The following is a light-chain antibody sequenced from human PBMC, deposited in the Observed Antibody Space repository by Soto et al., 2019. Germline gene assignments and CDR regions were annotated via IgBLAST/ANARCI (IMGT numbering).Light chain of an antibody. Sequence: EIVLTQSPATLSLSPGERATLSYRASQSVDAYLAWYQQRPGQAPRLLIFDASNRATGIPTRFSGSGSGTDFTLTISSLEPEDFAVYYCQQRSNWAPTFGQGTKVEVK. CDR3: QQRSNWAPT. CDR2: DAS. V-gene: IGKV3-11*01. J-gene: IGKJ1*01. CDR1: QSVDAY.